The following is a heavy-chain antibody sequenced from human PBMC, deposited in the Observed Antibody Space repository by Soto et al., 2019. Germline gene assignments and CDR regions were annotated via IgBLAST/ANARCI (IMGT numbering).Heavy chain of an antibody. CDR2: ISAYNGNT. J-gene: IGHJ5*02. CDR3: ARDAALGYCSGGSCSSGWFDP. CDR1: GYTFTSYG. Sequence: QVQLVQSGAEVKKPGASVKVSCKASGYTFTSYGISWVRQAPGQGLEWMGWISAYNGNTNYAQKLQGRVTMTTDTATSPAYMELRRLRSDDTAVYYCARDAALGYCSGGSCSSGWFDPCGQGPLVTVSS. D-gene: IGHD2-15*01. V-gene: IGHV1-18*01.